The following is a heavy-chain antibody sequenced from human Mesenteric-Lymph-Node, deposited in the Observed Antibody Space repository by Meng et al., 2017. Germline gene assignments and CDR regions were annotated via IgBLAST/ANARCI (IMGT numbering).Heavy chain of an antibody. CDR1: GFSLSNARMG. V-gene: IGHV2-26*01. CDR2: IFSNDEK. Sequence: SGPTLVKPTATLTLTCTVSGFSLSNARMGVSWIRQPPGKALEWLAHIFSNDEKSYSTSLKSRLTISKDTSKNQVVLTMPNMDPVDTATYYCAHRPHVWRHKEDNWFDPWGQGTLVTVSS. CDR3: AHRPHVWRHKEDNWFDP. D-gene: IGHD3-3*02. J-gene: IGHJ5*02.